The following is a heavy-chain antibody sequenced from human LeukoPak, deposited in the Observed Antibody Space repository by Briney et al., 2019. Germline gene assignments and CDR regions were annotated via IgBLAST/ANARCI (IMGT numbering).Heavy chain of an antibody. CDR1: GGSISSYY. J-gene: IGHJ5*02. CDR2: IYYSGST. Sequence: PSETLSLTCTVSGGSISSYYWSWIRQPPGKGLEWIGYIYYSGSTNYNPSLKSRVTISVDTSKDQFSLKPSSVTAADTAVYYCARVGGLNWFDPWGQGTLVTVSS. CDR3: ARVGGLNWFDP. V-gene: IGHV4-59*01.